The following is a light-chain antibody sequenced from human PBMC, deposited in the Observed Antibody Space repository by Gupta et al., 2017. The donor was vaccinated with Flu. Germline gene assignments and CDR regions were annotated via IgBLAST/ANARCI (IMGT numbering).Light chain of an antibody. V-gene: IGLV2-23*02. CDR3: CSYAGGSTWV. Sequence: SITISCTGTSSDGGNYNLVSWYQQHPGTAPKLISYEVTKRPSGVSNRFAGSKAGKTAFPTXSXLQAGDXAYYYYCSYAGGSTWVFGGGTKLTVL. J-gene: IGLJ3*02. CDR2: EVT. CDR1: SSDGGNYNL.